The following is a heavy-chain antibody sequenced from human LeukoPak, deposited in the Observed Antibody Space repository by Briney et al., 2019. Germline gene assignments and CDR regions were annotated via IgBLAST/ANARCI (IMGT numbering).Heavy chain of an antibody. CDR1: GGSISSGAY. CDR2: IYHSGST. D-gene: IGHD3-16*01. CDR3: ARDLYYDYVWGSWTPYYFDY. J-gene: IGHJ4*02. Sequence: KPSETLSLTCAVSGGSISSGAYWGWVRQPPGKGLEWIGTIYHSGSTYYNPSLKSRVTMSVDTSKNQFSLKLSSVTAADTAVYYCARDLYYDYVWGSWTPYYFDYWGQGTLVTVSS. V-gene: IGHV4-38-2*02.